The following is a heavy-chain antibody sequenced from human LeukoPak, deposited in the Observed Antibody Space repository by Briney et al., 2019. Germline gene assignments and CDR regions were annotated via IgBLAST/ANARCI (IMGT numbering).Heavy chain of an antibody. Sequence: RASVKVSCKSSGYTFTSYGISWVRQAPGQGLEWMGWISAYNGNTNYAQTLQGRVSMTTDTSTSTAYMELRSLRSDDTAVYYCARDREGFDPWGQGTLVTVSS. J-gene: IGHJ5*02. CDR3: ARDREGFDP. CDR1: GYTFTSYG. V-gene: IGHV1-18*04. CDR2: ISAYNGNT.